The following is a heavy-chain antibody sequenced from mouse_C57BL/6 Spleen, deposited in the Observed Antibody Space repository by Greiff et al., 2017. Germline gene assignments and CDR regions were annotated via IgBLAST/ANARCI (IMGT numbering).Heavy chain of an antibody. CDR2: IDPSDSYT. CDR1: GYTFTSYW. CDR3: ARSPYYGSSYGGAMDY. V-gene: IGHV1-69*01. J-gene: IGHJ4*01. Sequence: QVQLQQPGAELVMPGASVKLSCKASGYTFTSYWMHWVKQRPGQGLEWIGEIDPSDSYTNYNQKFKGKSTLTVDKSSSTAYMQLSSLTSEDSAVYDCARSPYYGSSYGGAMDYWGQGTSVTVAS. D-gene: IGHD1-1*01.